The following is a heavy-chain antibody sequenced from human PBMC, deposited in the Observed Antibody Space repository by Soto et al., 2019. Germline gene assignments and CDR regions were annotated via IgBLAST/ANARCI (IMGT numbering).Heavy chain of an antibody. CDR3: ARGLYEYQLLFGY. CDR1: GGSFSGYY. J-gene: IGHJ4*02. CDR2: INHSGST. Sequence: SETLSLTCAVYGGSFSGYYWSWIRQPPGKGLEWIGEINHSGSTNYNPSLKSRVTISVDTSKNQFSLKLSSVTAADTAVYYCARGLYEYQLLFGYWGQGTLVTVSS. D-gene: IGHD2-2*01. V-gene: IGHV4-34*01.